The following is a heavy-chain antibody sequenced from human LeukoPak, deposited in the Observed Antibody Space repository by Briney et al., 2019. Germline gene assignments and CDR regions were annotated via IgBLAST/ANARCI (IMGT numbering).Heavy chain of an antibody. CDR3: ARATIAVAGIGGAFDI. V-gene: IGHV1-69*04. CDR2: IIPMLGMA. J-gene: IGHJ3*02. Sequence: SVKVSCKASGGTFSSCGISWVRQAPGQGLEWMGRIIPMLGMANYAQKFQGRVTITADKSTSTAYMELSSLRSEDTAVYYCARATIAVAGIGGAFDIWGQGTMVTVSS. D-gene: IGHD6-19*01. CDR1: GGTFSSCG.